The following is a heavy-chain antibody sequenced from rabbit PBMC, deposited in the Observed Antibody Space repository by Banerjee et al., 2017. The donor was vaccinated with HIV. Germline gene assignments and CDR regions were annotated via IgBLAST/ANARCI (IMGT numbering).Heavy chain of an antibody. CDR2: IYNGDGST. J-gene: IGHJ6*01. Sequence: QEQLEESGGDLVKPEGSLTLTCTASGFSFSSSYWICWVRQDPGKGLELIACIYNGDGSTWYASWVNGRFTISRSTSLNTVDLKMTSLTAADTATYFCARDLAGVIGWNFGLWGPGTLVTVS. D-gene: IGHD4-1*01. CDR1: GFSFSSSYW. V-gene: IGHV1S43*01. CDR3: ARDLAGVIGWNFGL.